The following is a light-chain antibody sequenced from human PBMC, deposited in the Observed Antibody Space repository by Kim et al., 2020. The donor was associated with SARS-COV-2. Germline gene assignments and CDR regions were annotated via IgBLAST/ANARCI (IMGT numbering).Light chain of an antibody. V-gene: IGKV3-11*01. CDR1: QSVDKY. CDR2: DVS. Sequence: LSPGDRAPLSCRASQSVDKYLAWYQQTPGQAPRVLSSDVSNRATGIPGRFSGSGSGTEFTITISSLEPEDFAVYYCQQRGNWPLTFGGGTKVDIK. J-gene: IGKJ4*01. CDR3: QQRGNWPLT.